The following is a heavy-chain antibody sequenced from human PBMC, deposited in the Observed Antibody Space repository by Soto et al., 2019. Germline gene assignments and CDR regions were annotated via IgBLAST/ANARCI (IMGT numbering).Heavy chain of an antibody. J-gene: IGHJ4*02. CDR2: IFQSGRT. CDR3: ARGLKWPDS. Sequence: QVQLQESGPGLVKPSQTLSLTCTVSGDSITGGSGYWSWVRQHPGRGLEWLGYIFQSGRTYYSPSLSSRLTLSIDTSNNQLSLNLRSVTAADTAVYYCARGLKWPDSWGQGTLVTVSS. CDR1: GDSITGGSGY. D-gene: IGHD5-12*01. V-gene: IGHV4-31*03.